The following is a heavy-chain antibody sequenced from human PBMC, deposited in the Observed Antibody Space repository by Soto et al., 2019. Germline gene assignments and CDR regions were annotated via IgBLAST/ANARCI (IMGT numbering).Heavy chain of an antibody. Sequence: SETLSLTCAVSGGSISSSNWWSWVRQPPGKGLEWIGEIYHSGSTNYNPSLKSRVTISVDKSKNQFSLKLSSVTAADTAVYYCARGLKGITMIVVARVFDYWGQGTLVTVSS. V-gene: IGHV4-4*02. CDR2: IYHSGST. J-gene: IGHJ4*02. CDR3: ARGLKGITMIVVARVFDY. D-gene: IGHD3-22*01. CDR1: GGSISSSNW.